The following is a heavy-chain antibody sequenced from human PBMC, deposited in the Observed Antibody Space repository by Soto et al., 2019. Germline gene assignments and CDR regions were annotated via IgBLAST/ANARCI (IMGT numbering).Heavy chain of an antibody. D-gene: IGHD2-15*01. CDR2: INPNSGGT. V-gene: IGHV1-2*04. Sequence: GASVKVSCKASGYTFTGYYMHWVRQAPGQGLEWMGWINPNSGGTNYAQKFQGWVTVTRDTSISTAYMELSRLRSDDTAVYYCARDADMGDTLGYCNGGSCWPNWFDPWGQGSVVTVSS. J-gene: IGHJ5*02. CDR3: ARDADMGDTLGYCNGGSCWPNWFDP. CDR1: GYTFTGYY.